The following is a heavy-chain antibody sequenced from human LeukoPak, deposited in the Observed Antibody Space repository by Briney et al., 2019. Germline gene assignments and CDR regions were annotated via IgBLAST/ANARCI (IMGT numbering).Heavy chain of an antibody. D-gene: IGHD5-12*01. CDR3: ARSLSGGYDYSWRY. CDR1: GGSLNNYY. CDR2: IYYSGSN. Sequence: SETLSLTCIVSGGSLNNYYWGWIRQPPGKGMEWIGSIYYSGSNYYNTTPKSRVTISVDTSKKQFSLKLSSVTAADTAVYYCARSLSGGYDYSWRYWGQGTLVTVSS. J-gene: IGHJ4*02. V-gene: IGHV4-39*07.